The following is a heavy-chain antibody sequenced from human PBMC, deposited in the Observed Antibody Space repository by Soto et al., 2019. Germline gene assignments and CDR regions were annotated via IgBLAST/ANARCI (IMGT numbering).Heavy chain of an antibody. CDR1: GGSITSGTYY. J-gene: IGHJ3*02. CDR3: ARHANRNYYYAFDI. V-gene: IGHV4-39*01. CDR2: IYYSGST. D-gene: IGHD3-10*01. Sequence: PSETPSLTCTVSGGSITSGTYYWGWIRQPPGKGLEWIGSIYYSGSTYYNPTLESRATISVDTSKNQFSLKLTSVTAADTALYSCARHANRNYYYAFDIWRQGTMVTVSS.